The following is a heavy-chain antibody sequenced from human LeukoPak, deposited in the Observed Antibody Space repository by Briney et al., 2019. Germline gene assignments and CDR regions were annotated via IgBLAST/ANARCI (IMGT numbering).Heavy chain of an antibody. Sequence: ASETLSLTCTVYGVSFGGYYWGWIRQPPGKGLEWIGEINQSGRTNFNPSLESRVTISVDTSQNQFSLKLSSVTAADTAVYYCARQRGCSGGSCYAETYFDYWGQGTLVTVSS. V-gene: IGHV4-34*01. CDR1: GVSFGGYY. D-gene: IGHD2-15*01. J-gene: IGHJ4*02. CDR3: ARQRGCSGGSCYAETYFDY. CDR2: INQSGRT.